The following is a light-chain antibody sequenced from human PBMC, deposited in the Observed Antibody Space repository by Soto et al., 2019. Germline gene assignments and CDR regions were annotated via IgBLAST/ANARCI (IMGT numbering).Light chain of an antibody. CDR3: CSYAGSSTYVV. Sequence: QSALTQPASVSGSPGQSITISCTGTSRDVGTYNRVSWYQHHPGKAPKLMIYEGTKRPSGVSNRFSGSKSGNTASLTISGLQAEDEADYYCCSYAGSSTYVVFGGGTKLTVL. CDR1: SRDVGTYNR. V-gene: IGLV2-23*01. CDR2: EGT. J-gene: IGLJ2*01.